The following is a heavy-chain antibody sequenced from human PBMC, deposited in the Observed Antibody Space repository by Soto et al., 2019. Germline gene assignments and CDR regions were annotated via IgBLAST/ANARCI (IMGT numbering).Heavy chain of an antibody. CDR3: ARHVQSYSGYDQAYYFDY. Sequence: GESLKISCKGSGYSFTSYWIGWVRQMPGKGLEWMGIIYPGDSDTRYSPSFQGQVTISADKSISTAYLQWSSLKASDTAMYYCARHVQSYSGYDQAYYFDYWGQGTLVTVSS. V-gene: IGHV5-51*01. J-gene: IGHJ4*02. D-gene: IGHD5-12*01. CDR2: IYPGDSDT. CDR1: GYSFTSYW.